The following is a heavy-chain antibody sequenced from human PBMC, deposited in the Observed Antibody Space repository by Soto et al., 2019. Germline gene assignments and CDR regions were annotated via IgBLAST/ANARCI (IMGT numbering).Heavy chain of an antibody. Sequence: QVLLQDSGPGLVKPSETLSLTCTVSGVSITPYFWSWIRQPAGEAPEWLGQIYASGRTTYNPYLQSRVTMFVSQSQVTLRLSSMTASDTVAYYCARHVAVDPSLGHDYFDLWCRGALVSVSS. CDR1: GVSITPYF. J-gene: IGHJ2*01. CDR3: ARHVAVDPSLGHDYFDL. V-gene: IGHV4-4*07. D-gene: IGHD5-12*01. CDR2: IYASGRT.